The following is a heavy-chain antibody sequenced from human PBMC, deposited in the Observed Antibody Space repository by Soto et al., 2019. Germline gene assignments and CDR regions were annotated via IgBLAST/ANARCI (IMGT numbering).Heavy chain of an antibody. CDR2: ISTSGTT. Sequence: LSLTCTVSGASISSYFWTWIRQPAGKGLDWIGRISTSGTTNYNPSLKSRVTMSVDTSKNHFSLNLSSVTAADTAVYYCAREAGPDRWFDPWGQGTLVTVSS. V-gene: IGHV4-4*07. J-gene: IGHJ5*02. CDR1: GASISSYF. D-gene: IGHD6-19*01. CDR3: AREAGPDRWFDP.